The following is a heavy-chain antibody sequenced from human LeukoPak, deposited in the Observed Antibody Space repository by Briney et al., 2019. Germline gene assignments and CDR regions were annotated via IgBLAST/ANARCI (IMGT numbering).Heavy chain of an antibody. CDR2: IYHTGSS. CDR3: ARGALTGYYQTNWFDP. D-gene: IGHD3-9*01. J-gene: IGHJ5*02. V-gene: IGHV4-38-2*02. Sequence: PSKTLSLACSVSGHSLNSGYYWGWIRQPPGQGLEWIGSIYHTGSSYYNPSLKSRVTISVDTSKNQFSLKLSSVTAADTAVYYCARGALTGYYQTNWFDPWGQGTLVTVSS. CDR1: GHSLNSGYY.